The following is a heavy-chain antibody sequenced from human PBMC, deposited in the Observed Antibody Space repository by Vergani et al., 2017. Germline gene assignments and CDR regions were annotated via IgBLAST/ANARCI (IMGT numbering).Heavy chain of an antibody. J-gene: IGHJ5*02. V-gene: IGHV1-69*18. CDR3: ARDLGYCSSTSCYNWFDP. CDR1: GGTFSSYA. Sequence: QVQLVQSGAEVKKPGSSVKVSCKASGGTFSSYAISWVRQAPGQGLEWMGRIIPIFGTANYAQKFQGRVTITADESTSTAYMELSSLRSDDTAVSYCARDLGYCSSTSCYNWFDPWGQGTLVTVSS. CDR2: IIPIFGTA. D-gene: IGHD2-2*01.